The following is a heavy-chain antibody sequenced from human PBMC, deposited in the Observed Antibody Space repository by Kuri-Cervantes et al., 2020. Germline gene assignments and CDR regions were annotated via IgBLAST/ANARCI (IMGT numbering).Heavy chain of an antibody. J-gene: IGHJ4*02. D-gene: IGHD7-27*01. V-gene: IGHV3-53*01. CDR3: ASLVGNWGSYGY. CDR2: IYSGGDT. Sequence: LSLTCAASGFTVSNNYMSWVRQAPGKGLEYISVIYSGGDTYYADSVKGRFTISRDNSKNTLYLQMNSLRAEDTAVYYCASLVGNWGSYGYWGQGTLVPSPQ. CDR1: GFTVSNNY.